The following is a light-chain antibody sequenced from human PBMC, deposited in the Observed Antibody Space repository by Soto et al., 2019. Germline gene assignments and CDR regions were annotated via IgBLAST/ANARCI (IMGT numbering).Light chain of an antibody. V-gene: IGKV1-5*01. Sequence: DIQMTQSPSTLSASVGDRVTITCRASRSISDWLAWYQQKPGKAPKLLIYDASSLDSGVPSRFSGSGSGTEFTLTISSLQPDDFATYYCQQYNSYSRLTFGGGTKVDIK. CDR2: DAS. CDR3: QQYNSYSRLT. CDR1: RSISDW. J-gene: IGKJ4*01.